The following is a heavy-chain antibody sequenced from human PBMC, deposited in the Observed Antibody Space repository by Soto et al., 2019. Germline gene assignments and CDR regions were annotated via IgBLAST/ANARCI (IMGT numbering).Heavy chain of an antibody. Sequence: GGSLRLSCAASGFTFSSYGMHWVRQAPGKGLEWVALISYDGSNKYYVDSVKGRFTISRDNSKNTLYLQMNTLRTEDTAVYYCAKESRGVYAFRTSGYFDSWGQGALVTVSS. D-gene: IGHD2-8*01. CDR2: ISYDGSNK. CDR3: AKESRGVYAFRTSGYFDS. V-gene: IGHV3-30*18. J-gene: IGHJ4*02. CDR1: GFTFSSYG.